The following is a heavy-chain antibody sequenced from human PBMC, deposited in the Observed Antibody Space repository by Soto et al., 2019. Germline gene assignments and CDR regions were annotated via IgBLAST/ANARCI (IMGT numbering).Heavy chain of an antibody. Sequence: QVQLQQWGAGLLKPSETLSLTCAVYGGSFSGYYWSWIRQPPGKGLEWIGESNHVGSTNYNPSLKSRVTMSVDPAKNQFSLRLTSVTAADTAVYYCARVLIAGVTKDWGQGTLVSVSS. CDR1: GGSFSGYY. CDR2: SNHVGST. D-gene: IGHD5-18*01. V-gene: IGHV4-34*01. J-gene: IGHJ4*02. CDR3: ARVLIAGVTKD.